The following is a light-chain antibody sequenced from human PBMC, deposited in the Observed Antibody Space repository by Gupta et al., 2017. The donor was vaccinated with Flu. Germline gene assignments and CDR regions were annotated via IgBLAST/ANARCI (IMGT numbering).Light chain of an antibody. V-gene: IGKV4-1*01. J-gene: IGKJ2*01. CDR2: WAS. CDR1: QSVLYSSNNKNY. CDR3: QQYYSTPRWT. Sequence: LGERATINCKSSQSVLYSSNNKNYLAWHQQKPGQPPKLLIYWASTRESGVPDRFSGSGSGTDFTLTISSLQAEDVAVYYCQQYYSTPRWTFGQGTKLEIK.